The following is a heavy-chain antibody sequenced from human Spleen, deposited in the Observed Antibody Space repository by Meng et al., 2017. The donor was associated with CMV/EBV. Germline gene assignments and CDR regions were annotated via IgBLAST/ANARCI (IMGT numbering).Heavy chain of an antibody. CDR1: GGSISSSNW. CDR3: ARHSYPLNYFDY. D-gene: IGHD3-10*01. CDR2: IYDSGIT. J-gene: IGHJ4*02. Sequence: SETLSLTCAVSGGSISSSNWWSWVRQSPGKGLEWIGEIYDSGITNFNPSLKSRLTISVDKSKNQFSLTLTSLTAADTAVYYCARHSYPLNYFDYWGQGTLVTGSS. V-gene: IGHV4-4*02.